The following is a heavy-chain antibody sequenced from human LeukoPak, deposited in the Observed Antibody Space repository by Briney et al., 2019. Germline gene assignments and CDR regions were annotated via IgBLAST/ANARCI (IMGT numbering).Heavy chain of an antibody. V-gene: IGHV4-39*01. Sequence: SETLSLTCTVSGVSISSSHYYWGWIRQPPGKGLEWIGSIYYSGSTYHNPSLKSRVTISVDMSKNQFSLKLSSVTAADTAVYYCARHRKGSQLLWSFFDYWGRGTLVTVSS. CDR3: ARHRKGSQLLWSFFDY. J-gene: IGHJ4*02. CDR2: IYYSGST. D-gene: IGHD2/OR15-2a*01. CDR1: GVSISSSHYY.